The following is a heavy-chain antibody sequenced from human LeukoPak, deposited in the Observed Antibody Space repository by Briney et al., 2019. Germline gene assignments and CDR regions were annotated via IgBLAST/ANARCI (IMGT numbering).Heavy chain of an antibody. CDR1: GFTFSGFY. D-gene: IGHD2-2*01. J-gene: IGHJ4*02. V-gene: IGHV3-11*03. CDR3: AKHVVSVYQLQLDY. Sequence: GGSLRLSCEASGFTFSGFYMSWVRQTPGKGPEWLAYISSGSRYTMYADSVGGRFTVSRDDAQNLLFLQMNSLRAEDTAMYYCAKHVVSVYQLQLDYWGQGTLVTVSS. CDR2: ISSGSRYT.